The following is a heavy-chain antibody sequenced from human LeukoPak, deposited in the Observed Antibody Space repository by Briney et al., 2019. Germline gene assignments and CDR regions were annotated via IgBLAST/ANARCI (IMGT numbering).Heavy chain of an antibody. CDR2: ISAYNDNT. Sequence: ASVKVSCKASGYTFTNFIINWVRQAPGQGLEWMGWISAYNDNTSYAQMFQDRVTMSTDTSTSTAYMELRSLRFDDTAVYYCAKAGDCSSTSCPPNYYYYYYMDVWGKGTTVTVSS. V-gene: IGHV1-18*01. CDR3: AKAGDCSSTSCPPNYYYYYYMDV. J-gene: IGHJ6*03. D-gene: IGHD2-2*01. CDR1: GYTFTNFI.